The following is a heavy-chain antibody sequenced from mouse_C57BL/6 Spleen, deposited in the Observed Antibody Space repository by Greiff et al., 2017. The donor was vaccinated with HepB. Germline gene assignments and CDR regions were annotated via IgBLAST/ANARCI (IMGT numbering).Heavy chain of an antibody. CDR3: ARSGGNPWFAY. CDR2: IYPGDGDT. J-gene: IGHJ3*01. D-gene: IGHD2-1*01. Sequence: QVQLQQSGPELVKPGASVKISCKASGYAFSSSWMNWVKQRPGKGLEWIGRIYPGDGDTNYNGKFKGKATLTADKSSNTAYMQLSSLTSEDSAVYFCARSGGNPWFAYWGQGTLVTVSA. CDR1: GYAFSSSW. V-gene: IGHV1-82*01.